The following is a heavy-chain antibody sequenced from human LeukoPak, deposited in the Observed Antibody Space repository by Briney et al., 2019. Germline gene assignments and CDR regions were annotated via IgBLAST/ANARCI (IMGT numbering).Heavy chain of an antibody. D-gene: IGHD6-19*01. V-gene: IGHV4-39*07. CDR2: IHYTGST. CDR3: ARAVGGPSRLFDY. J-gene: IGHJ4*02. Sequence: SETLSLTCTVSGGSISSSNYYWGWIRQPPGKGREWIASIHYTGSTYYNPARKSRVTISVDTAKSQFSLKVSSVTAADTAVYYCARAVGGPSRLFDYWGQGTLVTVSS. CDR1: GGSISSSNYY.